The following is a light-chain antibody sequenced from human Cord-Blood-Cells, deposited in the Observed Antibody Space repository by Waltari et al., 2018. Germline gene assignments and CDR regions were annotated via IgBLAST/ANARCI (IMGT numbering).Light chain of an antibody. J-gene: IGLJ2*01. Sequence: QSALTQPRSVSGSPGQSVTISCTGTSSDVGGYNYVSWYQQHPGKAPKLMIYDVSKRPFGVPDRFSGSKSGNTAFLTISGLQAEDEADYYCCSYAGSYTLVFGGGTKLTVL. CDR3: CSYAGSYTLV. V-gene: IGLV2-11*01. CDR2: DVS. CDR1: SSDVGGYNY.